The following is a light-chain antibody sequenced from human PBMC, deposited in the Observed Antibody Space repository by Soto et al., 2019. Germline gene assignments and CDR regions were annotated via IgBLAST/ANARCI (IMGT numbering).Light chain of an antibody. CDR2: EGS. V-gene: IGLV2-23*01. J-gene: IGLJ1*01. Sequence: QSALTQPASVSGSPGQSITISCTGTSSDVGSYNLVSWYQQHPGKAPKLMIYEGSKRPSGISNPFSGSKSGNTASLTISGLQAEDEAEYYCCSYADSSRIYVFGSGTKLTVL. CDR1: SSDVGSYNL. CDR3: CSYADSSRIYV.